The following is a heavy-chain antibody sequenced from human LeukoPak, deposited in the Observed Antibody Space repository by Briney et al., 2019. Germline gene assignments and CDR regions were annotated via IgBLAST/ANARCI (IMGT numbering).Heavy chain of an antibody. D-gene: IGHD6-19*01. J-gene: IGHJ4*02. CDR3: AKSGGSSGWLY. CDR1: GFTFSSSA. Sequence: GGSLRLSCAASGFTFSSSAMSWVRQAPGKGLEWLSGISGSGGGTYYAGSVKGRFTISRDDSKNTLYLQMHSLRAEDTAVYYCAKSGGSSGWLYWGQGTLVTVSS. CDR2: ISGSGGGT. V-gene: IGHV3-23*01.